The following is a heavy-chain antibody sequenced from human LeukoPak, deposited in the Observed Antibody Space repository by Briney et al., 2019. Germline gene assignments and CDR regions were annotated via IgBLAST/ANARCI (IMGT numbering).Heavy chain of an antibody. J-gene: IGHJ4*01. D-gene: IGHD2-2*01. CDR3: AKLGYRYCSSTSCYPHFDY. Sequence: GGSLRLSCAASGFTFSSYGMSWVRQAPGKGLEWVSAISGSGGSTYYADSVKGRFTISRDNSKNTLYLQMNSLRAEDTAVYYCAKLGYRYCSSTSCYPHFDYWGQGTLVTVSS. CDR2: ISGSGGST. V-gene: IGHV3-23*01. CDR1: GFTFSSYG.